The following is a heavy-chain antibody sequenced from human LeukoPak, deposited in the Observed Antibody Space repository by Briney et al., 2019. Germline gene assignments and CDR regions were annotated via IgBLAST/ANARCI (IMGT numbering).Heavy chain of an antibody. D-gene: IGHD3-10*01. Sequence: PGGSLRLSCAASGFTFDGYAMHWVRQAPGKGLEWVAVISYDGSNKYYADSVKGRFTISRDNSKNTLYLQMNSLRAEDTAVYYCAKDSGYWGQGTLVTVSS. V-gene: IGHV3-30*18. CDR1: GFTFDGYA. J-gene: IGHJ4*02. CDR2: ISYDGSNK. CDR3: AKDSGY.